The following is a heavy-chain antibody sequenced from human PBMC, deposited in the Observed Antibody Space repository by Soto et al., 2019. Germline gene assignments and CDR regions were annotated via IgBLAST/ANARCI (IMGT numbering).Heavy chain of an antibody. CDR2: MNPNSGNT. CDR1: RYTFTSYD. Sequence: ASVKVSCKASRYTFTSYDINWVRQATGQGLEWMGWMNPNSGNTGYAQKLQGRVTMTTDTSTSTAYLDLRSLRSDDTAVYFCARDTSRGEYDYWGQGTLVTVSS. J-gene: IGHJ4*02. CDR3: ARDTSRGEYDY. D-gene: IGHD3-10*01. V-gene: IGHV1-8*01.